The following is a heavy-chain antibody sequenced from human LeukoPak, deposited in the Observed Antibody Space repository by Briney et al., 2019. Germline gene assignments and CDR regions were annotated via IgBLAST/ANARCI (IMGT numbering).Heavy chain of an antibody. CDR1: GGSISSGSYY. CDR2: IYTSGST. J-gene: IGHJ4*02. D-gene: IGHD3-10*01. V-gene: IGHV4-61*02. Sequence: PSETLSLTCTVSGGSISSGSYYWSWIRQPAGKGLEWIGRIYTSGSTNYNPSLKSRVTISVDTSKNQFSLKLSSVTAADTAVYYCARSHGSGSYYNLNDYWGQGTLVTVSS. CDR3: ARSHGSGSYYNLNDY.